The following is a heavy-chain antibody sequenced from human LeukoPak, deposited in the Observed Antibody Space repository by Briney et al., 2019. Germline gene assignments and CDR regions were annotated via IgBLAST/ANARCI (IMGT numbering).Heavy chain of an antibody. J-gene: IGHJ5*02. Sequence: ASVKVSCKASGNTFIGYWIHWVRQAPGQGLEWMGAINPRGDATIGAQKFQGRVTMTRDTSISTAYMELSRLRSDDTAVYYCARDGAVLRFLEWLSEGDNWFDPWGQGTLVTVSS. CDR2: INPRGDAT. CDR1: GNTFIGYW. D-gene: IGHD3-3*01. V-gene: IGHV1-2*02. CDR3: ARDGAVLRFLEWLSEGDNWFDP.